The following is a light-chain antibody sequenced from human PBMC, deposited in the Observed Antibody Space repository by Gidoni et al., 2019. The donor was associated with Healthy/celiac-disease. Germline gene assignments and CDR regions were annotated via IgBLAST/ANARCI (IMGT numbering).Light chain of an antibody. CDR1: RSVLYSSNNKNY. CDR3: QQYYTTPCS. V-gene: IGKV4-1*01. CDR2: WAS. Sequence: DIVMTQSPDSLAVSLGERATINCKSSRSVLYSSNNKNYLAWYQQKPGQPPKMLIYWASTRESGVPDRFSGSGSGTDFTLTISSRQAEDVAVYYCQQYYTTPCSFGQGTKLEIK. J-gene: IGKJ2*04.